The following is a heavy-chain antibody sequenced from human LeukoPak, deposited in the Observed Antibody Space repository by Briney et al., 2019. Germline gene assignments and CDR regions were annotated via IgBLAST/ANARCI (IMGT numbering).Heavy chain of an antibody. CDR2: IYPGDSDT. Sequence: GESLKISCKGSGYSFTSYWIGWVRQMPGKGLECMGIIYPGDSDTRYSPSFQGQVTISADKSISTAYLQWSSLKASDTAMYYCARHPVPVLGDYHYQPLFDYWGQGTLVTVSS. V-gene: IGHV5-51*01. D-gene: IGHD4-17*01. J-gene: IGHJ4*02. CDR1: GYSFTSYW. CDR3: ARHPVPVLGDYHYQPLFDY.